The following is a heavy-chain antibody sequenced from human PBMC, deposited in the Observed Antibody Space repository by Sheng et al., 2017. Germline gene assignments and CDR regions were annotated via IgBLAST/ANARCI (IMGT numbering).Heavy chain of an antibody. D-gene: IGHD3-3*01. J-gene: IGHJ4*01. CDR2: IYHSGST. V-gene: IGHV4-38-2*02. CDR1: GYSISSGYY. CDR3: ASPRVLEWLSPFGFDY. Sequence: QVQLQESGPGLVKPSETLSLTCTVSGYSISSGYYWGWIRQPPGKGLEWIGSIYHSGSTYYNPSLKSRVTISVDTSKNQFSLKLSSVTAADTAVYYCASPRVLEWLSPFGFDYWARNLVTVSS.